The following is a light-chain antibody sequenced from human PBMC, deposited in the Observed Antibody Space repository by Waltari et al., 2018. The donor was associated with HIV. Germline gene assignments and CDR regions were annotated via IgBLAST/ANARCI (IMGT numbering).Light chain of an antibody. J-gene: IGLJ1*01. CDR1: SSDVASYTL. V-gene: IGLV2-23*02. CDR2: AVT. CDR3: CSYAGTSTYV. Sequence: QSALTQPASVSGSPGQSITISCTGTSSDVASYTLVPWYQHHPGKAPKVMIYAVTKRPSGVSGRFAGSKSGNTASLTISGLQAEDEADYYCCSYAGTSTYVFGTGTKVTVL.